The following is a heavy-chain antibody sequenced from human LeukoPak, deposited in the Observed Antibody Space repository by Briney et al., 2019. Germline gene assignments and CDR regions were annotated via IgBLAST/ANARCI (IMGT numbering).Heavy chain of an antibody. Sequence: PSETLTLTCAVYGGSFSGYYWSWIRQPPGKGLEWIGEINHSGSTNYNPSLKSRVTISVDTSTNQFSLKLSSVTAADTAVYYCARGRITMIVVAPKRAFDILGQGTMVTVSS. V-gene: IGHV4-34*01. CDR2: INHSGST. J-gene: IGHJ3*02. D-gene: IGHD3-22*01. CDR1: GGSFSGYY. CDR3: ARGRITMIVVAPKRAFDI.